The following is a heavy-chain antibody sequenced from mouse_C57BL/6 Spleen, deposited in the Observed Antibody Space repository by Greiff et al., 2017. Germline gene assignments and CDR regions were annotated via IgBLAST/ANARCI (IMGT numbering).Heavy chain of an antibody. CDR2: IYPSDSET. CDR1: GYTFTSYW. CDR3: ARRDYYGSSSAMDY. J-gene: IGHJ4*01. V-gene: IGHV1-61*01. Sequence: QVQLQQSGAELVRPGSSVKLSCKASGYTFTSYWMDWVKQRPGQGLEWIGNIYPSDSETHYNQKFKDKATLTVDKSSSTAYMQLSSLTSEDSAVYDCARRDYYGSSSAMDYWGQGTSVTVSS. D-gene: IGHD1-1*01.